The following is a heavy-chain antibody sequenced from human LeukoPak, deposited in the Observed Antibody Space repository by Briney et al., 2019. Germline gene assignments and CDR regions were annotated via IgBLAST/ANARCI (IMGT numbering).Heavy chain of an antibody. J-gene: IGHJ6*04. CDR1: GGTFSSYA. CDR2: IIPIFGTA. Sequence: SVKVSCKASGGTFSSYAISRVRQAPGQGLEWMGRIIPIFGTANYAQKFQGRVTITTDESTSTAYMELSSLRSEDTAVYYCAILNGVVTAIQVFVDVWGKGTTVTVSS. D-gene: IGHD2-21*02. CDR3: AILNGVVTAIQVFVDV. V-gene: IGHV1-69*05.